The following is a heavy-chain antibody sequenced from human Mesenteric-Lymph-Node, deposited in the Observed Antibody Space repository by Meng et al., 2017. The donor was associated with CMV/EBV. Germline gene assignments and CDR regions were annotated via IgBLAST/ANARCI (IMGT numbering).Heavy chain of an antibody. CDR2: ISGSGGST. Sequence: GESLKISCAASGFTFSSYAMSWVRQAPGKGLEWVSAISGSGGSTYYADSVKGRFTISRDNSKNTLYLQMNSLKAEDTAVYYCAKEADSNSFPINWFDPWGQGTLVTVSS. V-gene: IGHV3-23*01. CDR3: AKEADSNSFPINWFDP. D-gene: IGHD6-6*01. J-gene: IGHJ5*02. CDR1: GFTFSSYA.